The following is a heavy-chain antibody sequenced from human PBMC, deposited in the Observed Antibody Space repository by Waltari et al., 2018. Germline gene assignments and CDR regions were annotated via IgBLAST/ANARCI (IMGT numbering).Heavy chain of an antibody. J-gene: IGHJ4*02. CDR2: IYTSGST. V-gene: IGHV4-61*02. D-gene: IGHD3-10*01. CDR3: AKGPLLWFGEYYFDY. CDR1: GGSISSGSYY. Sequence: QVQLQESGPGLVKPSQTLSLTCTVSGGSISSGSYYWSWIRQPAGKGLEWIGRIYTSGSTNYNLSLKSRVTISVDTSKNQFSLKLSSVTAADTAVYYCAKGPLLWFGEYYFDYWGQGTLVTVSS.